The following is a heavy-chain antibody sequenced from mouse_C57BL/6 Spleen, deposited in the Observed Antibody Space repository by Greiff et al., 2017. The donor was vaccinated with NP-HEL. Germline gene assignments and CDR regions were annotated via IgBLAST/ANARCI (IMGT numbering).Heavy chain of an antibody. J-gene: IGHJ4*01. Sequence: VQLQQPGAELVRPGSSVKLSCKASGYTFTSYWMHWVKQRPIQGLEWIGNIDPSDSETHYNQKFKDKATLTVDKSSSTAYMQLSSLTSEDSAVYYCARGTTVVATYYYYAMDYWGQGTSVTVSS. CDR3: ARGTTVVATYYYYAMDY. V-gene: IGHV1-52*01. CDR2: IDPSDSET. D-gene: IGHD1-1*01. CDR1: GYTFTSYW.